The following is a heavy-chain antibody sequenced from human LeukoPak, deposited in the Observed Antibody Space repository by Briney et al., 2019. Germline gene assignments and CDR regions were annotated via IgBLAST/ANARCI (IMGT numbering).Heavy chain of an antibody. D-gene: IGHD5-12*01. J-gene: IGHJ4*02. CDR3: ARDAEIYSGYDWQYYFDY. CDR2: IYYSGST. V-gene: IGHV4-59*01. Sequence: PSETLSLTSTVSGGSISSYYWSWIRQPPGKGLGWIGYIYYSGSTNYNPSPKSRVTISVDTSKNQFSLKVSSVTAADTDVYYCARDAEIYSGYDWQYYFDYWGQGTLVTVSS. CDR1: GGSISSYY.